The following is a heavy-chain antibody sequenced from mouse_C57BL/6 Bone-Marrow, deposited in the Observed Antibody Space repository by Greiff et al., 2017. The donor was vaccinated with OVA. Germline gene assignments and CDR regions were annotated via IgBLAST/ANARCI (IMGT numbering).Heavy chain of an antibody. V-gene: IGHV1-54*01. CDR3: ARRGWLPHYFDY. CDR2: INPGSGGT. Sequence: VQLVESGAELVRPGTSVKVSCKASGYAFTNYLIEWVKQRPGQGLEWIGVINPGSGGTNYNEKFKGKATLTADKSSSTAYMQLSSLTSEDSAVYFCARRGWLPHYFDYWGQGTTLTVSS. CDR1: GYAFTNYL. D-gene: IGHD2-3*01. J-gene: IGHJ2*01.